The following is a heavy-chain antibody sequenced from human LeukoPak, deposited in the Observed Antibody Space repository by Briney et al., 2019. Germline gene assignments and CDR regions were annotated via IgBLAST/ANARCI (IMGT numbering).Heavy chain of an antibody. CDR1: GGSISSYY. CDR2: IYYSGST. J-gene: IGHJ4*02. V-gene: IGHV4-39*01. D-gene: IGHD2-15*01. CDR3: ARLGPFLGYCSGGSCYRHYYFDY. Sequence: PSETLSLTCTVSGGSISSYYWGWIRQPPGKGLEWIGSIYYSGSTYYNPSLKSRVTISVDTSKNQFSLKLSSVTAADTAVYYCARLGPFLGYCSGGSCYRHYYFDYWGQGTLVTVSS.